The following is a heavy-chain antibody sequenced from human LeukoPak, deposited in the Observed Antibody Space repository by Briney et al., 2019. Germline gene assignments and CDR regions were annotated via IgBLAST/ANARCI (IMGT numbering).Heavy chain of an antibody. CDR3: ARDGGVRGSRVPFDN. Sequence: GGSLRLSCAASGFTFSDYYMSWIRQAPGKGLEWVSYISNSSSYTNYADSVKGRFTISRDNAKNSLYLQMNSLRAEDTAVYYCARDGGVRGSRVPFDNWGQGTLVTVSS. CDR1: GFTFSDYY. J-gene: IGHJ4*02. D-gene: IGHD3-16*01. V-gene: IGHV3-11*05. CDR2: ISNSSSYT.